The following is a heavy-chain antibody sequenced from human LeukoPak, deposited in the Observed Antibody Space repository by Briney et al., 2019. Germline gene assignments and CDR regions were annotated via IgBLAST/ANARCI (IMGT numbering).Heavy chain of an antibody. D-gene: IGHD1-26*01. J-gene: IGHJ4*02. CDR2: INHSGST. V-gene: IGHV4-34*01. Sequence: PSETCPHLRCLWWSFSGYYWSWIRQPPGKGLEWIGEINHSGSTNYNPSLKSRVTISVDTSKNQFSLKLSSVTAADTAVYYCARAWVVGATPLDYWGQGTLVTVSS. CDR1: WSFSGYY. CDR3: ARAWVVGATPLDY.